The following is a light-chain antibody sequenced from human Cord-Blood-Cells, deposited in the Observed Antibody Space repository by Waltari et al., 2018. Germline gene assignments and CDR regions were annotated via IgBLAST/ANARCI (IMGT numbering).Light chain of an antibody. Sequence: ASTGDRVTITCRASQGISSYLAWYQQKPGKAPKLLIYASSTLQSGVPSRFSGSGSGTDFTLTISCLQSEDFATYYCQQYYSYPWTFGQGTKVEIK. J-gene: IGKJ1*01. V-gene: IGKV1-8*01. CDR1: QGISSY. CDR3: QQYYSYPWT. CDR2: ASS.